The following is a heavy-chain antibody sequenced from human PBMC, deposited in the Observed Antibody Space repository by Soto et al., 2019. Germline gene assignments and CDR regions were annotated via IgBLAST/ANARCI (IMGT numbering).Heavy chain of an antibody. CDR2: ISSSSSYI. V-gene: IGHV3-21*01. J-gene: IGHJ3*02. Sequence: GGSLRLSCAASGFTFSSYSMNWVRQAPGKGLEWVSSISSSSSYIYYADSVKGRFTISRDNAKNSLYLQMNSLRAEDTAVYYCAREDSEQWLVGSATNAFDIWGQGTMVTVSS. CDR3: AREDSEQWLVGSATNAFDI. D-gene: IGHD6-19*01. CDR1: GFTFSSYS.